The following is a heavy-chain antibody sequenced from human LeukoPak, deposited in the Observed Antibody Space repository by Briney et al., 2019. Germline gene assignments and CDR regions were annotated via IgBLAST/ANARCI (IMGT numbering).Heavy chain of an antibody. Sequence: PGGSLRLSCAASGFTFSAYWMIWVRQVLGKGLQWVADIKHDASDEYYVDSVKGRFTISRDNAKNSLYLQMNSLRAEDTAVYYCARDPTVDFWSGLQGVDYWGQGTLVTVSS. CDR1: GFTFSAYW. CDR3: ARDPTVDFWSGLQGVDY. CDR2: IKHDASDE. J-gene: IGHJ4*02. V-gene: IGHV3-7*01. D-gene: IGHD3-3*01.